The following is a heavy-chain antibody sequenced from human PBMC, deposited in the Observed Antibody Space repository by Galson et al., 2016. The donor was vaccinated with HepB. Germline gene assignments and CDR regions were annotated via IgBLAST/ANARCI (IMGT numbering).Heavy chain of an antibody. J-gene: IGHJ6*02. CDR3: ARVGCSSTSCYTLRRQTLYYYYYGMDV. CDR2: INHGGNA. Sequence: SETLSLTCVVHGGYFSGYYWSWVRQPPGKGLEWIGEINHGGNANYIPSLKRRVTVSVDTSKNQFSLKLSSVTAADTAVYYCARVGCSSTSCYTLRRQTLYYYYYGMDVWGQGTAVTVSS. D-gene: IGHD2-2*02. CDR1: GGYFSGYY. V-gene: IGHV4-34*01.